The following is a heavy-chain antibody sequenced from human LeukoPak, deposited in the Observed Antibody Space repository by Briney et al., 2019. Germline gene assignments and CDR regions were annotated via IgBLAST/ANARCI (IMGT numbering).Heavy chain of an antibody. CDR3: AKERLARGADY. V-gene: IGHV3-23*01. CDR1: GFTFSNYA. D-gene: IGHD3-10*01. CDR2: ISGNGGST. J-gene: IGHJ4*02. Sequence: GGSLRLSCAASGFTFSNYAMNWVRQAPGKGLEWVSTISGNGGSTYYADSVKGRFTLSRDNSKNTLSLQMNSLRAEDTAVYYCAKERLARGADYWGQRTLVTVSS.